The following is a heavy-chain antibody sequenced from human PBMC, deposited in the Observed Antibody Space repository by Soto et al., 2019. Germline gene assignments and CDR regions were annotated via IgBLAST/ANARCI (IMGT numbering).Heavy chain of an antibody. D-gene: IGHD2-2*01. J-gene: IGHJ6*02. CDR1: GYTFTSYG. CDR2: ISAYNGNT. V-gene: IGHV1-18*01. Sequence: ASVKVSCKASGYTFTSYGISWVRQAPGQGLEWMGWISAYNGNTNYAQKLQGRVTMTTDTSTSTAYMELRSLRSDDTAVYYCARAFGVVVVPGTSEGTYGMDVWGQGTTVTVSS. CDR3: ARAFGVVVVPGTSEGTYGMDV.